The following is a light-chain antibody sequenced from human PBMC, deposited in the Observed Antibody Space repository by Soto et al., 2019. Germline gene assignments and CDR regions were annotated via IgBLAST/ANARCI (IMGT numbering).Light chain of an antibody. Sequence: QSALTQPASVSGSPGQSITMSCTGTSSDVGNHNFVSWYQQHPGKAPKVIIYEDSRRPSGISNRFSGSKSGNTASLTISGLQAEDEADYFCSSCSATATLVFGGGTKLTVL. CDR1: SSDVGNHNF. J-gene: IGLJ3*02. CDR3: SSCSATATLV. V-gene: IGLV2-23*01. CDR2: EDS.